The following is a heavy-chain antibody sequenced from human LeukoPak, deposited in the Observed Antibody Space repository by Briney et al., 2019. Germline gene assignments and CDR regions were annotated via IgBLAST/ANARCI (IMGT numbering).Heavy chain of an antibody. J-gene: IGHJ4*02. CDR1: GFTFSNAW. Sequence: GGSLRLSCAASGFTFSNAWMSWVRQAPGKGQEWVGRIKRKSDGGTPDNAAPVKGRFTISRDDSKNTLYLQMNSLKTEDTAVYYCATDLGGYYSGSGTYWGSLDYWGQGTVVTVSS. V-gene: IGHV3-15*01. CDR3: ATDLGGYYSGSGTYWGSLDY. D-gene: IGHD3-10*01. CDR2: IKRKSDGGTP.